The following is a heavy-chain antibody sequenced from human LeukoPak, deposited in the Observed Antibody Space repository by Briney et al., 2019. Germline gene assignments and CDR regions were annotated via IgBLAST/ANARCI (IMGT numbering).Heavy chain of an antibody. Sequence: SETLSLTCSVSGGSISLSYYYWGWIRQPPGKVLEWIGSVYYSGTTSYSPSLKSRVTISVDMSKNHFSLRLSSVTAADTAMYYCARGTLYSGWSYYFDYWGQGSQVTVSS. CDR1: GGSISLSYYY. CDR2: VYYSGTT. V-gene: IGHV4-39*07. J-gene: IGHJ4*02. CDR3: ARGTLYSGWSYYFDY. D-gene: IGHD6-19*01.